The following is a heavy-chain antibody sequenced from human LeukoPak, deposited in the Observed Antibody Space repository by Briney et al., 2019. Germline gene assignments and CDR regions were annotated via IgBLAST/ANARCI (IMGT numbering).Heavy chain of an antibody. D-gene: IGHD3-10*01. CDR3: ATSEWFGELFGY. CDR2: INWNGGST. Sequence: PGGSLRLSCAASGFTFDDYGMSWVRQAPGKGLEWVSGINWNGGSTGYADSVKGRFTISRDNSKNTLYLQMNSLRAEDTAVYYCATSEWFGELFGYWGQGTLVTVSS. V-gene: IGHV3-20*04. CDR1: GFTFDDYG. J-gene: IGHJ4*02.